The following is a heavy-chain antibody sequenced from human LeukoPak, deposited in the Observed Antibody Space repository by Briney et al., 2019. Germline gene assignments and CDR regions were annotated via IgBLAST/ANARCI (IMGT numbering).Heavy chain of an antibody. CDR1: GFTFSSYA. Sequence: AGGSLRLSCAASGFTFSSYAMHWVRQAPGKGLEWVAVISYDGSNKYYADSVKGRFTISRDNSKNTLYLQMNSLRAEDTAVYYCARAPKQLEADYWGQGTLVTVSS. D-gene: IGHD6-6*01. J-gene: IGHJ4*02. CDR2: ISYDGSNK. CDR3: ARAPKQLEADY. V-gene: IGHV3-30-3*01.